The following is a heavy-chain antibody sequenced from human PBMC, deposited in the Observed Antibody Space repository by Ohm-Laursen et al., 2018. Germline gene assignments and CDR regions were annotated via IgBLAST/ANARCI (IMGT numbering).Heavy chain of an antibody. CDR2: IYSGGST. J-gene: IGHJ3*02. CDR3: ARASRYYYDSSEYYDAFDI. Sequence: SLRLSCTASGFTVSSNYMSWVRQAPGKGLEWVSVIYSGGSTYYADSVKGRFTISRDNSKNTLYLQMNSLRAEDTAVYYCARASRYYYDSSEYYDAFDIWGQGTMVTVSS. D-gene: IGHD3-22*01. CDR1: GFTVSSNY. V-gene: IGHV3-66*01.